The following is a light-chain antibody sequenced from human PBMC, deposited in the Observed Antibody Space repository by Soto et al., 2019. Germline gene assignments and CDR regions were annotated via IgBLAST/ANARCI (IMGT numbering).Light chain of an antibody. CDR3: SSYAGTNNRYV. Sequence: QSALTQPPSASGSPGQSVTISCTGTGSDIGGYNFVSWYQQHPGKVPKLIIYEVNKRPSGVPDRFSGSESGNTASLTVSGLQADDEADYYCSSYAGTNNRYVFGTGTKLTVL. J-gene: IGLJ1*01. CDR1: GSDIGGYNF. CDR2: EVN. V-gene: IGLV2-8*01.